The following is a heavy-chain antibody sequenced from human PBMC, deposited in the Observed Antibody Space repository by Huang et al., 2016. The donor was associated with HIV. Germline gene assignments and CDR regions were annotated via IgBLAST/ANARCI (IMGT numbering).Heavy chain of an antibody. CDR3: ARTAYSYGFRQGYNWFDP. V-gene: IGHV1-69*13. Sequence: QVLLVQSGAEVRKPGYSVKVSCTAFGGTFSSYAISWERQAPGQGLGWSGGIIPILGTANSTQKFQGRVTITVDESTNTGYMELTRLTSEDTAVYYCARTAYSYGFRQGYNWFDPWGQGTPVTVSS. D-gene: IGHD5-18*01. J-gene: IGHJ5*02. CDR1: GGTFSSYA. CDR2: IIPILGTA.